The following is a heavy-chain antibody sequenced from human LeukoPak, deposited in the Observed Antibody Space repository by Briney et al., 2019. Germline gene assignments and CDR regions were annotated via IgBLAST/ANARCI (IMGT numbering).Heavy chain of an antibody. CDR2: ISVYNGNT. V-gene: IGHV1-18*01. CDR1: GYSFTSYG. D-gene: IGHD5-18*01. CDR3: GRSGYRYSYDFDYYMDV. J-gene: IGHJ6*03. Sequence: VASVKVSCKASGYSFTSYGISWVRQAPGQGLEWMGRISVYNGNTNYAERVQGRVTMTTDTSTSTAYMELRGLRSDDTAAYYCGRSGYRYSYDFDYYMDVWGKGTTITVSS.